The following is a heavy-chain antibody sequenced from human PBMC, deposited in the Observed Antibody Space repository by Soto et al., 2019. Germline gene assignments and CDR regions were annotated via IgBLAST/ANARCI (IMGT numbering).Heavy chain of an antibody. J-gene: IGHJ3*02. CDR3: AKDLGYYDSGGSMVRSAFDS. Sequence: QVQLVESGGGVVQPGRSLRLSCAASGFIFSSYGMHWVRQAPGKGLEWVAVISYDGSKIYYVDSVKGRFTISRDNSKNTLYLQKNSLRAEDTAVYYCAKDLGYYDSGGSMVRSAFDSWGQGTMVTVSS. D-gene: IGHD3-22*01. V-gene: IGHV3-30*18. CDR1: GFIFSSYG. CDR2: ISYDGSKI.